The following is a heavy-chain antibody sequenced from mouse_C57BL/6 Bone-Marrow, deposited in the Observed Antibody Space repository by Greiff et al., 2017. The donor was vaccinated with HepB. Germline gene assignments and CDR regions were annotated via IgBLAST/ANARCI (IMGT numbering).Heavy chain of an antibody. CDR3: TGQALDSSGYY. Sequence: EVKLMESGGGLVQPGGSMKLSCVASGFTFSNYWMNWVRQSPEKGLEWVAQIRLKTDNYATHYAESVKGRFSISRDDSKSSVYLQMNNLRAEDTGIYYCTGQALDSSGYYWGQGTTLTVSS. CDR1: GFTFSNYW. CDR2: IRLKTDNYAT. D-gene: IGHD3-2*02. V-gene: IGHV6-3*01. J-gene: IGHJ2*01.